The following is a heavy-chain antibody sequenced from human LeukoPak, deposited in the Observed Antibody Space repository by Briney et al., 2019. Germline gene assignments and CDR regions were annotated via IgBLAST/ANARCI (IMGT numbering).Heavy chain of an antibody. J-gene: IGHJ5*02. V-gene: IGHV1-18*01. CDR3: VRLNNVGYYDSSGYYT. CDR1: GYTFTNYG. D-gene: IGHD3-22*01. CDR2: ISAYNGNT. Sequence: ASVKVSCKASGYTFTNYGISWVRQAPGQGLEWMGWISAYNGNTNYAQKVQDRVTMTTDTSTSTAYMELRSLRSDDTAVYYCVRLNNVGYYDSSGYYTWGQGTLVTVSS.